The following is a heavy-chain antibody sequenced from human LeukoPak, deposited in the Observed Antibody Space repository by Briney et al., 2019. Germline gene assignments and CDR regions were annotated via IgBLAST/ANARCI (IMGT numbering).Heavy chain of an antibody. Sequence: SGTLSLTCAVSGGSISSSNWWSWVRQPPGKGLEWIGYIYYSGSTYYNPSLKSRVTISVDTSKNQFSLKLSSVTAADTAVYYCARGVGRYSYGFDYWGQGTLVTVSS. CDR3: ARGVGRYSYGFDY. V-gene: IGHV4-4*02. CDR1: GGSISSSNW. J-gene: IGHJ4*02. D-gene: IGHD5-18*01. CDR2: IYYSGST.